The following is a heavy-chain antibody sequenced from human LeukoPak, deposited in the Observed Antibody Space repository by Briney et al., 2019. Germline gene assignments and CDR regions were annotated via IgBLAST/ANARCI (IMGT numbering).Heavy chain of an antibody. J-gene: IGHJ6*03. D-gene: IGHD3-22*01. V-gene: IGHV1-69*06. CDR3: ARTGIEPEAYYDSSGSTYYYYYYMDV. CDR2: IIPIFATA. CDR1: GGTFSSYA. Sequence: SVKVSCKASGGTFSSYAISWVRQAPGQGLEWMGRIIPIFATANYAQKFQGRVTITADKSTSTAYMELSSLRSEDTAVYYCARTGIEPEAYYDSSGSTYYYYYYMDVWGKGTTVTVSS.